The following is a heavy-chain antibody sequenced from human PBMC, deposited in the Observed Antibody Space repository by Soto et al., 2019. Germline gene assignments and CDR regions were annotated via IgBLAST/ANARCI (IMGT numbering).Heavy chain of an antibody. V-gene: IGHV3-33*01. Sequence: GGSLRLSCAASGFTFSSYGMHWVRQAPGKGLEWVAVIWYDGSNKYYADSVKGRFTISRDNSKNTLYLQMNSLRAEDTAVYYCARDLKETFGGVIVISYRFDPWGQGTLVTVSS. J-gene: IGHJ5*02. CDR1: GFTFSSYG. CDR2: IWYDGSNK. D-gene: IGHD3-16*02. CDR3: ARDLKETFGGVIVISYRFDP.